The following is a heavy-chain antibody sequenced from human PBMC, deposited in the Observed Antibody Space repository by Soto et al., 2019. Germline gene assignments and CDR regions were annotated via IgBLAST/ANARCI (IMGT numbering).Heavy chain of an antibody. CDR3: ARSAYYDFWSGYYTGMPSPHFDY. CDR1: GYTFTSYA. J-gene: IGHJ4*02. D-gene: IGHD3-3*01. Sequence: GASVKVSCKASGYTFTSYAMHWVRQAPGQRLEWMGWINAGNGNTKYSQKFQGRVTITRDTSASTAYMELSSLRSEDTAVYYCARSAYYDFWSGYYTGMPSPHFDYWGQGTLVTVSS. V-gene: IGHV1-3*01. CDR2: INAGNGNT.